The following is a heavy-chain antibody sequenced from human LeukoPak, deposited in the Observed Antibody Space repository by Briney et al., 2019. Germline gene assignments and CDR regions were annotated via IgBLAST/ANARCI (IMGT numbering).Heavy chain of an antibody. D-gene: IGHD2-15*01. CDR1: GGSISSYY. V-gene: IGHV4-59*12. J-gene: IGHJ4*02. CDR2: IYYSGST. Sequence: SETLSLTCTVSGGSISSYYWSWIRQPPGKGLEWIGYIYYSGSTKYNPSLKSRVTMSVDTSKNQFSLKLRSVTAADTAVYYCARAVHCSGGSCYFDYWGQGTLVTVSS. CDR3: ARAVHCSGGSCYFDY.